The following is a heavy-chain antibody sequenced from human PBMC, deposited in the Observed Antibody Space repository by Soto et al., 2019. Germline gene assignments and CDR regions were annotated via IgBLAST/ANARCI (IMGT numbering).Heavy chain of an antibody. V-gene: IGHV4-34*01. Sequence: SETLSLTCAVYGGSFSGYYWSWIRQPPGKGLEWIGEINHSGSTNYNPSLKSRVTISVDTSKNQFSLKLSSVTAADTAVYYCGRGDVEVPAHKRDWFDPWSQGTLVTVSS. J-gene: IGHJ5*02. CDR2: INHSGST. CDR3: GRGDVEVPAHKRDWFDP. D-gene: IGHD1-7*01. CDR1: GGSFSGYY.